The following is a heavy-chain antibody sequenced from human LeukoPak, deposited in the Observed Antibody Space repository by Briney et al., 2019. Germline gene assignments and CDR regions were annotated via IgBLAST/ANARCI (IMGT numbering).Heavy chain of an antibody. Sequence: ASVKVSCKASGYTFTGYYMHWVRQAPGQGLEWMGWINPNSGGTNYAQKFQGRVTMTRDTSISTAYMELSRLRSDDTAVYYCARDSIYSSLGYYYGMDVWGQGTTVTVSS. CDR2: INPNSGGT. D-gene: IGHD6-6*01. CDR3: ARDSIYSSLGYYYGMDV. V-gene: IGHV1-2*02. CDR1: GYTFTGYY. J-gene: IGHJ6*02.